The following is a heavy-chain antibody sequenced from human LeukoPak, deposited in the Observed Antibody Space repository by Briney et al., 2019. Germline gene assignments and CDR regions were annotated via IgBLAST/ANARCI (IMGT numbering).Heavy chain of an antibody. V-gene: IGHV3-23*01. CDR1: GITFSSYA. Sequence: GGSLRLSCAASGITFSSYAMSWVRQAPGKGLEWVSAISGSGGSTYYADSVKGRFTISRDNSKNTLYLQMNSLRAEDTAVYYCAKRRGLELLYYYYMDVWGKETTVTVSS. D-gene: IGHD1-7*01. CDR3: AKRRGLELLYYYYMDV. CDR2: ISGSGGST. J-gene: IGHJ6*03.